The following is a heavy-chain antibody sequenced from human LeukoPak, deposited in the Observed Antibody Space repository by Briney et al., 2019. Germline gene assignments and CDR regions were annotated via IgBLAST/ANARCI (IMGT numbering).Heavy chain of an antibody. J-gene: IGHJ6*02. CDR3: ARGYYYGMDV. Sequence: GGSLRLPCAASGFTFDTYSMNWVRQAPGKGLEWVSYISSSSNTIYYADSVKGRFTISRDNAKNSLYPQMNNLRDEDTAVCYCARGYYYGMDVWGQGTTVTVSS. CDR1: GFTFDTYS. V-gene: IGHV3-48*02. CDR2: ISSSSNTI.